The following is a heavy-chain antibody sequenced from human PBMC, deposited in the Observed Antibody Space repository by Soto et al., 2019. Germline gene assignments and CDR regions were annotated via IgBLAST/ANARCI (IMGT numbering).Heavy chain of an antibody. CDR2: MYNTGST. J-gene: IGHJ6*02. D-gene: IGHD2-21*02. V-gene: IGHV4-59*01. Sequence: SETLSLTCTVSGGSITSYYWSWIRQPPGKGLEWIGYMYNTGSTIYNPSLKSRVTISVDTSKNQFSLKLNSVTAADTAVYYCARDLWGYCGADCYPLDVWGQGTTVTVS. CDR3: ARDLWGYCGADCYPLDV. CDR1: GGSITSYY.